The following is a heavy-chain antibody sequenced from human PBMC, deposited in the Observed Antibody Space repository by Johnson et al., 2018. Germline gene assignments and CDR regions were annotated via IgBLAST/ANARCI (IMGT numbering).Heavy chain of an antibody. CDR3: AKDRGGYHYGLDI. CDR1: GFTFDDYA. D-gene: IGHD3-10*01. CDR2: IRRNSGGI. V-gene: IGHV3-9*01. Sequence: VQLVESGGGLVQPGRSLRLSCAASGFTFDDYAMHWVRQAPGKGLDWVSGIRRNSGGIDYADSVRGRFTISRDNAKNSLYLQMNSLRVEDTALYYCAKDRGGYHYGLDIWGHGTMVTVSS. J-gene: IGHJ3*02.